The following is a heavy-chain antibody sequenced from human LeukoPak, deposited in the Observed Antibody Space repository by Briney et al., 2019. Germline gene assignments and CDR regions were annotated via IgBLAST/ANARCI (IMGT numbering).Heavy chain of an antibody. CDR2: ISGSGGNT. CDR1: GFTFSSYA. V-gene: IGHV3-23*01. D-gene: IGHD4-11*01. Sequence: PGGSLRLSCAASGFTFSSYAMSWVRQAPGKGLEWVSAISGSGGNTYYADSVKGRFTISRDNSKNTLYLPMNSLRAEDTAIYYCAKGNYGYYFDYWGQGTLVTVSS. CDR3: AKGNYGYYFDY. J-gene: IGHJ4*02.